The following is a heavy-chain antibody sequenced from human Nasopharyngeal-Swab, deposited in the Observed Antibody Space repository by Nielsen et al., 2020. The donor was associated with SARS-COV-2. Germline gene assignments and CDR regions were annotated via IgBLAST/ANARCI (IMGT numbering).Heavy chain of an antibody. V-gene: IGHV3-53*01. CDR1: GLTVSGNY. D-gene: IGHD3-10*01. CDR3: ARGLVWFGEYNFMDV. CDR2: IHSGGST. J-gene: IGHJ6*03. Sequence: GESLKISCAASGLTVSGNYMGWVRQAPGKGLEWVSVIHSGGSTYYADSVKGRFTIPRDNSKNTLYLQMNSLTAEDTAVFYCARGLVWFGEYNFMDVWGKGTMVTVSS.